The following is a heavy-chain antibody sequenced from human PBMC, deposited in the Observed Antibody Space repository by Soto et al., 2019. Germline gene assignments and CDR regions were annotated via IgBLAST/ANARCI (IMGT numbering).Heavy chain of an antibody. CDR2: IYYSGST. CDR1: GGSISSGGYY. D-gene: IGHD4-17*01. J-gene: IGHJ4*02. CDR3: ARSYGGNYGYFDY. Sequence: SETLSLTCTVSGGSISSGGYYWSWIRQHPGKGLEWIGYIYYSGSTYYNPSLKSRVTISVDTSKNQFSLKLSSVTAADTAVYYCARSYGGNYGYFDYWGQGTLVTVSS. V-gene: IGHV4-31*03.